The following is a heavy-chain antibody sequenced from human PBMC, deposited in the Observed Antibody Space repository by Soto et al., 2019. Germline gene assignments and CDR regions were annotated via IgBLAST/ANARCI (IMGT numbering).Heavy chain of an antibody. Sequence: PGGSLRLSCAASGFTFSSYAMSWVRQAPGKGLEWVSAISGSGGSTYYADSVKGRFTISRDNSKNTLYLQMNSLRAEDTAVYYCAKAPFAFGTYGPWVYFDYWGQGTLVTSPQ. V-gene: IGHV3-23*01. CDR2: ISGSGGST. D-gene: IGHD3-10*01. CDR1: GFTFSSYA. CDR3: AKAPFAFGTYGPWVYFDY. J-gene: IGHJ4*02.